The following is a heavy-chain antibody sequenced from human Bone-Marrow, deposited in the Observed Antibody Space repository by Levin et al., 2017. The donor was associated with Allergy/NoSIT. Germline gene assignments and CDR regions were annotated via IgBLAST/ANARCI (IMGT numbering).Heavy chain of an antibody. V-gene: IGHV3-30*18. Sequence: GESLKISCAASGFTFSSYGMHWVRQAPGKGLEWVAVISYDGSNKYYADSVKGRFTISRDNSKNTLYLQMNSLRAEDTAVYYCAKETPAAMFDYWGQGTLVTVSS. D-gene: IGHD2-2*01. CDR1: GFTFSSYG. CDR3: AKETPAAMFDY. CDR2: ISYDGSNK. J-gene: IGHJ4*02.